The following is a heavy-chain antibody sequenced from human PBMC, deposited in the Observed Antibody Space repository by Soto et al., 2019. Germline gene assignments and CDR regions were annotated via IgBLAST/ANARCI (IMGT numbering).Heavy chain of an antibody. CDR1: GFTFSTYT. CDR3: VKDFYDSTGTYGLYFDY. V-gene: IGHV3-64D*06. J-gene: IGHJ4*02. D-gene: IGHD3-22*01. Sequence: QPGGSLRLSCSASGFTFSTYTMHWVRQAPGKGLQYVSAITRNGGNTYYADSVKGRFTISRDNSKNTLYLQMSSLRAEDTAVYYCVKDFYDSTGTYGLYFDYWGQGTLVTVSS. CDR2: ITRNGGNT.